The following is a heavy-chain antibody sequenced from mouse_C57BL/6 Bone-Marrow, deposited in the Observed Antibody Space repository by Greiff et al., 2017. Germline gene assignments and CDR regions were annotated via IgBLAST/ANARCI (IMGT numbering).Heavy chain of an antibody. CDR1: GYTFTSST. CDR3: ARSPVVANPYYAMDY. Sequence: QVQLQQSGAELARPGASVKMSCKASGYTFTSSTMHWVKQRPGQGLEWIGYINPSSGYTKYNQKFKDKATLTADKSSSTAYMQLSSLTSEDSAVYYCARSPVVANPYYAMDYWGQGTSVTVSS. J-gene: IGHJ4*01. D-gene: IGHD1-1*01. CDR2: INPSSGYT. V-gene: IGHV1-4*01.